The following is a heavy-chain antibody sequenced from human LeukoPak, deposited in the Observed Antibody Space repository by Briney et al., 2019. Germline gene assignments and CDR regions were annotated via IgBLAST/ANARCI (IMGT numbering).Heavy chain of an antibody. V-gene: IGHV4-34*01. J-gene: IGHJ4*02. CDR1: GGSFSGYY. D-gene: IGHD1-26*01. Sequence: SETLSLTCAVDGGSFSGYYWSWIRQPPGKGLEWIGEINHSGSTNYNPSLKSRVTISVDTSKNQFSLKLSSVTAADTAVYYCARWEGGSYYDFVYWRQGTLVTVSS. CDR3: ARWEGGSYYDFVY. CDR2: INHSGST.